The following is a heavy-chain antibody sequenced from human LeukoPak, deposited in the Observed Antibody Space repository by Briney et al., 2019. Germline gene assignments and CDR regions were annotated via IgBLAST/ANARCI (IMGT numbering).Heavy chain of an antibody. CDR3: TKHQGIAVAGTYFQH. J-gene: IGHJ1*01. D-gene: IGHD6-19*01. Sequence: GGSLRLSCAASGFTFSSYAMSWVRQAPGKGLEWVSTISGSGGSTYYADSVKGRFTISRDNSKNTLYLQMNSLRAEDTAVYYCTKHQGIAVAGTYFQHWGQGTLVTVSS. CDR2: ISGSGGST. CDR1: GFTFSSYA. V-gene: IGHV3-23*01.